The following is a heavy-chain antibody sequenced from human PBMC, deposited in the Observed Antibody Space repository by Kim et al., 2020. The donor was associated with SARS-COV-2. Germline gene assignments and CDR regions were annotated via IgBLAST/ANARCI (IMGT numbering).Heavy chain of an antibody. CDR3: ARGTAFYFSH. CDR2: ISSGTTI. CDR1: GFTFSNFE. D-gene: IGHD2-8*02. Sequence: GGSLRLSCAASGFTFSNFEMNWVRQAPGKGLEWISYISSGTTIFYADSVKGRFTVSRDNAKNSLHLQMNSLTAEDTAVYYCARGTAFYFSHWGQGALVPV. J-gene: IGHJ4*02. V-gene: IGHV3-48*03.